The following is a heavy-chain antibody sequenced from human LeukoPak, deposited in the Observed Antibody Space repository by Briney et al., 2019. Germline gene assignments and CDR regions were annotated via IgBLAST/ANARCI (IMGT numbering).Heavy chain of an antibody. CDR1: GGSISSYY. D-gene: IGHD3-16*02. J-gene: IGHJ5*02. CDR2: IYYSGST. CDR3: ARRVTYYDYVWGSYRSNWFDP. V-gene: IGHV4-59*12. Sequence: KPSETLSLTCTVSGGSISSYYWSWIRQPPGKGLEWIGYIYYSGSTNYNPSLKSRVTISVDTSKNQFSLKLSSVTAADTAVYYCARRVTYYDYVWGSYRSNWFDPWGQGTLVTVSS.